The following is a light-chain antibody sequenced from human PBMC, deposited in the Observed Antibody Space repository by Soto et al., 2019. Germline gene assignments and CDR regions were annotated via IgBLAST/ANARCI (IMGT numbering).Light chain of an antibody. CDR3: SSYTGSSTFV. J-gene: IGLJ1*01. Sequence: QSVLTQPASVSGSPGQSITISCTGTSSDVGGYDYVSWYQQLPGKAPKLLIYDVNNRPSGVSHRFSGSKSGNTASLTISGLQAEDEADYYCSSYTGSSTFVFGTGTKVNVL. CDR2: DVN. CDR1: SSDVGGYDY. V-gene: IGLV2-14*01.